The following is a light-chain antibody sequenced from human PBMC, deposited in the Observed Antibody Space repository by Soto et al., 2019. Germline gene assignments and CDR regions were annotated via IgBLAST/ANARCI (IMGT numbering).Light chain of an antibody. V-gene: IGKV1-17*03. CDR2: AAS. CDR1: QDITTF. J-gene: IGKJ2*01. CDR3: LQHKTYPFT. Sequence: DIQMTQSPSAMSASVGDRVSITCRASQDITTFLTWVQQKPGKVPKRLIYAASSLQSGVPSRFSGSESGTEFTLKISSLQAEDSATYYCLQHKTYPFTLGKGTKLEIK.